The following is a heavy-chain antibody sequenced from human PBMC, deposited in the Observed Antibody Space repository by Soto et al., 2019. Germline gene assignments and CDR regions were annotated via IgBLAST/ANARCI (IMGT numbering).Heavy chain of an antibody. CDR3: ARGNYGDAFDM. V-gene: IGHV3-74*01. Sequence: PGGSLRLSCAASGFTFSSYWMHWVRQAPGKGLVWVSRINSDGSSTSYADSVKGRFTISRDNAKNSLYLQLSSLRVEDTAVYYCARGNYGDAFDMWGQGTMVT. CDR1: GFTFSSYW. D-gene: IGHD1-7*01. J-gene: IGHJ3*02. CDR2: INSDGSST.